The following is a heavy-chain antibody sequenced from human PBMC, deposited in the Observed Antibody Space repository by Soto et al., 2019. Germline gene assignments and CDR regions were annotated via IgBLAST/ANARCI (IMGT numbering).Heavy chain of an antibody. D-gene: IGHD5-18*01. V-gene: IGHV1-18*01. CDR2: ISAYNGNT. J-gene: IGHJ4*02. CDR1: GYTFTSYG. Sequence: QVQLVQSGAEVKKPGASVKVSCKASGYTFTSYGISWVRQAPGQGLEWMGWISAYNGNTNYAQKLQGRVTMTTDTTTSTDYMELRSLRADDTAVYYCARDSEYVDTAMSPLDYRGQGTLVTVSS. CDR3: ARDSEYVDTAMSPLDY.